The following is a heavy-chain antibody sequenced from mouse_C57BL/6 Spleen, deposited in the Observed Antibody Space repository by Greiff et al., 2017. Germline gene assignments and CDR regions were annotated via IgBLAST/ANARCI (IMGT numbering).Heavy chain of an antibody. CDR2: ISGGGDYI. J-gene: IGHJ1*03. CDR3: TRDESCPYDYDVGWYFDV. CDR1: GFTFSSYA. V-gene: IGHV5-9-1*02. Sequence: EVQGVEFGEGLVKPGGSLKLSCAASGFTFSSYAMSWVRQTPEKRLEWVAYISGGGDYIYSADTVKGRFTISSLIARHTLYLQMSSLKSEDTAMYYCTRDESCPYDYDVGWYFDVWGTGTTVTVSS. D-gene: IGHD2-4*01.